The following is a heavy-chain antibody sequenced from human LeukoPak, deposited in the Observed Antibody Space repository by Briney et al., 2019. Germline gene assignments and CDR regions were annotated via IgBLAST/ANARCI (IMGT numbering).Heavy chain of an antibody. V-gene: IGHV4-39*07. CDR2: IYYSGST. J-gene: IGHJ6*02. CDR1: GGSISSSSYY. Sequence: KTSETLSLTCTVSGGSISSSSYYWGWIRQPPGKGLEWIGSIYYSGSTYYNPSLKSRVTISVDTSKNQLSLKLSSVTAADTAVYYCARVVGATEGMDVWGQGTTVTVSS. D-gene: IGHD1-26*01. CDR3: ARVVGATEGMDV.